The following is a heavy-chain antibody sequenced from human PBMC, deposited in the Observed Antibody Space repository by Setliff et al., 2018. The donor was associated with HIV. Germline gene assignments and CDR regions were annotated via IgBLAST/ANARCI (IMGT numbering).Heavy chain of an antibody. D-gene: IGHD3-10*01. V-gene: IGHV3-48*03. CDR3: ARLRLYNSALDY. CDR1: GFTFSSYE. Sequence: GGSLRLSCAASGFTFSSYEMNWVRQAPGKGLEWVSYIGNSGSPIYYADSVKGRFTISRDISENALYLQIDSLRPEDTAVYYCARLRLYNSALDYWGQGTLVTVSS. J-gene: IGHJ4*02. CDR2: IGNSGSPI.